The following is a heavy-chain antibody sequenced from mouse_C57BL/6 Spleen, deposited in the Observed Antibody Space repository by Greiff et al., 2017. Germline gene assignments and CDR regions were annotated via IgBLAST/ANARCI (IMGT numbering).Heavy chain of an antibody. D-gene: IGHD4-1*01. CDR3: AKGNWVYYYAMDY. V-gene: IGHV2-5*01. CDR1: GFSLTSYG. J-gene: IGHJ4*01. Sequence: VQLVESGPGLVQPSQSLSITCTVSGFSLTSYGVHWVRQSPGKGLEWLGVIWRGGSTDYNAAFMSRLSITKDNSKSQVFFKMNSLQADDTAIYYCAKGNWVYYYAMDYWGQGTSVTVSS. CDR2: IWRGGST.